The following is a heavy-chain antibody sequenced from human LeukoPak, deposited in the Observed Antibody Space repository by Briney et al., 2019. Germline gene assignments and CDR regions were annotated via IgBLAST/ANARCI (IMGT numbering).Heavy chain of an antibody. V-gene: IGHV3-21*01. J-gene: IGHJ3*02. Sequence: GGSLRLSCAASGFTFSSYSMNWVRQAPGKGLEWVSSISSSSTYIYYADSVKGRFTISRDNAKNSLYLQMNSLRAEDTAVYYCARDRCYDFWSGYSYDAFDIWGQGTMVTVSS. CDR1: GFTFSSYS. CDR2: ISSSSTYI. CDR3: ARDRCYDFWSGYSYDAFDI. D-gene: IGHD3-3*01.